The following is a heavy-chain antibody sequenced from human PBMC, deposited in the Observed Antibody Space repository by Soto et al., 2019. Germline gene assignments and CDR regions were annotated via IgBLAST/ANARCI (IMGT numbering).Heavy chain of an antibody. J-gene: IGHJ5*02. D-gene: IGHD2-2*01. CDR3: ARGYLSTSSSWFDP. CDR1: GVSISSNSYC. Sequence: SETLSLTCTVSGVSISSNSYCWGWIRQPPGKGLEWIGSIYYSGSTSYNPSLKSRVTISVDASKNQFSLKLNSVTAADTAVYYCARGYLSTSSSWFDPWGQGTLVTVSS. CDR2: IYYSGST. V-gene: IGHV4-39*01.